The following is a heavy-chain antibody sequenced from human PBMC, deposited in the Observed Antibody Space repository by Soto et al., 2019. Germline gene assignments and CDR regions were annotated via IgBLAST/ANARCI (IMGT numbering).Heavy chain of an antibody. CDR1: GGTFSSYA. CDR2: IIPISGTA. D-gene: IGHD2-2*01. Sequence: QVQLVQSGAEVKKPGSSVKVSCKASGGTFSSYAISWVRQAPGQGLEWMGGIIPISGTANYAQKFQGRVTITADESTSTAYMEQRSLRSEETAVYYCARSQGSSTSLEIYYYYYYGMDVWGQGTTVTVSS. CDR3: ARSQGSSTSLEIYYYYYYGMDV. V-gene: IGHV1-69*01. J-gene: IGHJ6*02.